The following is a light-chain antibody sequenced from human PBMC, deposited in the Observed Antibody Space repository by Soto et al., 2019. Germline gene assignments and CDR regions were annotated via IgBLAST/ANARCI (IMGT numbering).Light chain of an antibody. V-gene: IGLV4-69*01. CDR1: SGHSSYA. J-gene: IGLJ2*01. CDR3: QTWGTGIQVV. Sequence: QSVLTQSPSASASLGASVKLTCTLSSGHSSYAIAWHQQQPEKGPRYLMKLDSDGSHTKGDAIPDRFSGSSSGAERYLTISSLHSEDEADYYCQTWGTGIQVVFGGGTKLTVL. CDR2: LDSDGSH.